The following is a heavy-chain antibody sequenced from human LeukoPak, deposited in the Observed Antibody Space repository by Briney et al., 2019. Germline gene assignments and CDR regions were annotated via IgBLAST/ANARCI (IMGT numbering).Heavy chain of an antibody. CDR2: IYHSGST. Sequence: SETLSLTCTVSGYSISSGYYLGWIRQPPGKGLEWIGSIYHSGSTYYNPSLKSRVTISVDTSKNQFSLKLSSVTAADTAVYYCGRRIASAGTAGFDFWGQGALVTVSS. J-gene: IGHJ4*02. V-gene: IGHV4-38-2*02. CDR1: GYSISSGYY. CDR3: GRRIASAGTAGFDF. D-gene: IGHD6-13*01.